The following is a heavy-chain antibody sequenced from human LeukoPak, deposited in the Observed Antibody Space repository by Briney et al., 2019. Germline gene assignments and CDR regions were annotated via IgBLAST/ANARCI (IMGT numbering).Heavy chain of an antibody. J-gene: IGHJ3*02. D-gene: IGHD3-10*01. CDR2: IYSSDTT. Sequence: GGSLRLSCAASGFTFSGYAMNWVRQAPGKGLEWVSHIYSSDTTYADSVKGRFTISRDNAMNSLYLQMNSLRDEDTAVYYCARDLHYAFDIWGQGTMVTASS. CDR1: GFTFSGYA. CDR3: ARDLHYAFDI. V-gene: IGHV3-48*02.